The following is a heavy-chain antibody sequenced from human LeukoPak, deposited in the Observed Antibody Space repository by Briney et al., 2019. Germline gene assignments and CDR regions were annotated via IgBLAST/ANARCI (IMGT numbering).Heavy chain of an antibody. CDR3: AGSSSWYRQGDY. Sequence: GRSLRLSCAASGFTFSSYVMSWVRQAPGKGLEWVSTISGSGGSTYYADSVKGRFTISRDSSKNTLYLQMNSLRAGDTAVYYCAGSSSWYRQGDYWGQGTLVTVSS. CDR1: GFTFSSYV. CDR2: ISGSGGST. J-gene: IGHJ4*02. D-gene: IGHD6-13*01. V-gene: IGHV3-23*01.